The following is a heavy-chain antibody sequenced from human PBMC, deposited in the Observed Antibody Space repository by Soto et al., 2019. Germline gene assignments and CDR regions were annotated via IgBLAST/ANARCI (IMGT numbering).Heavy chain of an antibody. Sequence: QVQLQESGPGLVKPSETLSLTCNVSGGSLKSGGYYWSWVRQLPGKGLEWIGYINHSGSTYYRPSRKSRITMSVDTSKNQFSLRLNSVTAADPAVYYCAAFVAVAVIDYWGQGTLVTVSS. D-gene: IGHD2-15*01. J-gene: IGHJ4*02. V-gene: IGHV4-31*03. CDR2: INHSGST. CDR1: GGSLKSGGYY. CDR3: AAFVAVAVIDY.